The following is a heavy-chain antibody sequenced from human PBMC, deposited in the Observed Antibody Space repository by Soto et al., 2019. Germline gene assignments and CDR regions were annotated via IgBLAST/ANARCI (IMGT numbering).Heavy chain of an antibody. CDR1: GYTFTGYY. Sequence: ASRKVSCKASGYTFTGYYMHWVRQAPGQGLEWMGWINPNSGGTNYAQKFQGWVTMTRDTSISTAYMELSRLRSDDTAVYYCARGQYYYGSGSYSNYFDYWGQGTLVTVSS. CDR2: INPNSGGT. D-gene: IGHD3-10*01. J-gene: IGHJ4*02. CDR3: ARGQYYYGSGSYSNYFDY. V-gene: IGHV1-2*04.